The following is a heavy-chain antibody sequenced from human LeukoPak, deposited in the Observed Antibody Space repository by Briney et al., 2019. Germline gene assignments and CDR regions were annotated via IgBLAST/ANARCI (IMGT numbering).Heavy chain of an antibody. CDR2: TYYRSKWYN. V-gene: IGHV6-1*01. CDR3: ARDASITVTTSRGEYFFFYYMDV. D-gene: IGHD1-7*01. CDR1: GDRVSSTIAA. Sequence: SQTLSLTCALSGDRVSSTIAASNWIRQSPSRGLEWLGRTYYRSKWYNDYAVSVKSRITINPDTSKNQFSLQLNSVTPEDTAVYYCARDASITVTTSRGEYFFFYYMDVWGKGTTVTVSS. J-gene: IGHJ6*03.